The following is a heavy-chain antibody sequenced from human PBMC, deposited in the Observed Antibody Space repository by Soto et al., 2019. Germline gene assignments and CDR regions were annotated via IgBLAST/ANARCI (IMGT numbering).Heavy chain of an antibody. D-gene: IGHD3-22*01. V-gene: IGHV3-11*01. CDR2: ISSSDNII. CDR1: GFIFSDYY. J-gene: IGHJ4*02. CDR3: ARDRGYYDSSGYFDY. Sequence: GGSLRLSCAASGFIFSDYYMSWIRQAPGKGLEWISYISSSDNIIYYADSAKGRFTISRDNAKNSLYLQMNSLRAEDTAVYYCARDRGYYDSSGYFDYWGQGTLVTVSS.